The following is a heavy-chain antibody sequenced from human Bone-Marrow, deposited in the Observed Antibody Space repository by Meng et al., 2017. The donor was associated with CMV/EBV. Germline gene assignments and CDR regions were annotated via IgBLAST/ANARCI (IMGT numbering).Heavy chain of an antibody. CDR2: INPSGGST. V-gene: IGHV1-46*01. D-gene: IGHD1-14*01. CDR3: ARGTWNHAHYYYYGMDV. CDR1: GYTFTNYY. Sequence: ASVKVSCKASGYTFTNYYMHWVRQAPGHGLEWMGIINPSGGSTTFAQRFQGRISMTRDTSTSTFYMTLSSLSSEDTAVYYCARGTWNHAHYYYYGMDVWGQGHTVNGAS. J-gene: IGHJ6*01.